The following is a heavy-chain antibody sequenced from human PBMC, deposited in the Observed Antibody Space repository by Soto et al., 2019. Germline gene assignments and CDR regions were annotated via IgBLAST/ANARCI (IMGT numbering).Heavy chain of an antibody. V-gene: IGHV3-23*01. D-gene: IGHD6-13*01. CDR2: ASGSGDST. Sequence: EVQLLESGGGLVQPGGSLRLSCVASGFTFSSYAMGWVRQAPGKGLEWVSGASGSGDSTYYADSVKGRFTISRDKSKSTLYLQMNSLRADDTAVYYCATGDPAAVGAGKVYWGQGTLVIVSS. CDR3: ATGDPAAVGAGKVY. CDR1: GFTFSSYA. J-gene: IGHJ4*02.